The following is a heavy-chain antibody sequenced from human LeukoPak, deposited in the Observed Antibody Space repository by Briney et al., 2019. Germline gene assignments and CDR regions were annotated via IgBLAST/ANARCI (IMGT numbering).Heavy chain of an antibody. Sequence: QPGGSLRLSCAASGFTFSSYAMHWVRQAPGKGLEWVAVISYDGSNKYYADSVKGRFTISRDNSKNTLYLQMNSLRAEDTAVYYCARQDDSSGYGMDVWGQGTTVTVSS. CDR3: ARQDDSSGYGMDV. J-gene: IGHJ6*02. D-gene: IGHD3-22*01. CDR2: ISYDGSNK. CDR1: GFTFSSYA. V-gene: IGHV3-30-3*01.